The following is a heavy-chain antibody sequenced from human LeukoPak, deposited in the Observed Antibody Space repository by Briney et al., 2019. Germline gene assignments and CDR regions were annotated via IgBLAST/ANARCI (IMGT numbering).Heavy chain of an antibody. V-gene: IGHV4-31*03. Sequence: SETLSLTCSVSGATITSGSSYWSWIRQHPGTGLEWIGYISYSGTTYYPPSLKSRMTISIDTSENQFSLKLSSVTAADTAVYLCARANGRPGYRWFDPWGQGTLVTVSS. CDR2: ISYSGTT. J-gene: IGHJ5*02. CDR1: GATITSGSSY. D-gene: IGHD1-1*01. CDR3: ARANGRPGYRWFDP.